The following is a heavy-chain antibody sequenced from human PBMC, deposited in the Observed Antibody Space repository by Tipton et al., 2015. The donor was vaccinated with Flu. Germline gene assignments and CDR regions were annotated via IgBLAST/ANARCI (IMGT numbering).Heavy chain of an antibody. CDR2: MYRSGNT. CDR1: GDSIGSDYY. V-gene: IGHV4-38-2*01. D-gene: IGHD3-10*02. J-gene: IGHJ4*02. Sequence: GLVKPSETLSLTCSVSGDSIGSDYYWGWIRQSPGKGLEWIANMYRSGNTYYNPSLQSRVTTSIDKSKNQFSLRLSSVTAADTAVYYCARHTGDSVRGVIDYWGQGTLVTVSS. CDR3: ARHTGDSVRGVIDY.